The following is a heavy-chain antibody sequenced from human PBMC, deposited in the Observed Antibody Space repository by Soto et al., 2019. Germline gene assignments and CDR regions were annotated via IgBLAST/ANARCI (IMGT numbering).Heavy chain of an antibody. Sequence: SETLSLTCAVYGGSFSGYYWSWIRQPPGTGLEWIGEINHSGSTNYNPSLKSRVTISVDPSKNQFYLKLSSVTAADTAVYYCARAQKSGYYIIDYWGQGTLVTVSS. V-gene: IGHV4-34*01. CDR1: GGSFSGYY. J-gene: IGHJ4*02. D-gene: IGHD3-3*01. CDR3: ARAQKSGYYIIDY. CDR2: INHSGST.